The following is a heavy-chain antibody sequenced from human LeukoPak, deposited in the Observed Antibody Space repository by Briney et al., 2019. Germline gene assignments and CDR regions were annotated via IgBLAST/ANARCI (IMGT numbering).Heavy chain of an antibody. J-gene: IGHJ4*02. CDR2: ISCSGRGT. Sequence: GGSLRLSCAASGFTFSSFAMSWVRQAPGKGLEWVSSISCSGRGTYYAASVKGRFTISRDTSKNTLYLQMNSLRAEDTAFYYCAKDGPYSGYDLARWGQGTLVTVSS. V-gene: IGHV3-23*01. D-gene: IGHD5-12*01. CDR3: AKDGPYSGYDLAR. CDR1: GFTFSSFA.